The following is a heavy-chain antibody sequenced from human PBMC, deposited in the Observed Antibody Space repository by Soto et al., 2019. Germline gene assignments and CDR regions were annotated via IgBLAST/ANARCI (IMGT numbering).Heavy chain of an antibody. V-gene: IGHV4-4*07. CDR2: IYPTGGT. Sequence: QVQLQESGPGLVKPSETLSLSCTVSGGSFSSHYCNWVRESAGKGLEWIGRIYPTGGTTYDPSLKGRLTMSVDTSKNQFSLRLTSMTAADTAVYYCATGRSEVVPGAMDTWGQGTLVTVSS. CDR1: GGSFSSHY. CDR3: ATGRSEVVPGAMDT. J-gene: IGHJ5*02. D-gene: IGHD2-2*01.